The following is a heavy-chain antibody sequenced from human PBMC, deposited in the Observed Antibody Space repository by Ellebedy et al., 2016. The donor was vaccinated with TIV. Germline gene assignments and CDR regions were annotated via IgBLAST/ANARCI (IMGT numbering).Heavy chain of an antibody. J-gene: IGHJ6*02. V-gene: IGHV3-11*04. Sequence: PGGSLRLSCAASGFTFRDYYMSWIRQAPGKGLEWLSYISGSGGNIQYADSVKGRFTISRDNAKRSLYLQMNRLRAEDTAVYYCAREDIAVVRDGMDVWGQGTAVTVSS. CDR3: AREDIAVVRDGMDV. CDR1: GFTFRDYY. CDR2: ISGSGGNI. D-gene: IGHD2-2*01.